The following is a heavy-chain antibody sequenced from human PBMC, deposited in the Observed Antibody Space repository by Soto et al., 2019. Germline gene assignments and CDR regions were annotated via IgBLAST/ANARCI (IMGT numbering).Heavy chain of an antibody. CDR2: IYYSGST. V-gene: IGHV4-31*03. J-gene: IGHJ3*02. Sequence: SETLSLTCTVSGGSIISGGYYWIWIRQHPGKGLEWIGYIYYSGSTYYNPSLKSRVTISVDTSKNQFSLKLSSVTAADTAVYYCARDTRRADAFDIWGQGTMVTVSS. CDR1: GGSIISGGYY. CDR3: ARDTRRADAFDI.